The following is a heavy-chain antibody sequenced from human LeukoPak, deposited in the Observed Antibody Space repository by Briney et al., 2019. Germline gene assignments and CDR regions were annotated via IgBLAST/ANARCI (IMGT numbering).Heavy chain of an antibody. J-gene: IGHJ6*03. Sequence: SETLSLTCTVSGGSISSSSYYWGWIRQAPGKGLEWIGRNYYSESTYYNPSLRSRVTISVDTSKNQFSLKLSSVTAADTAVYYCARGIGINDSSSSNYYYYYMDFWGKGTPVTVSS. D-gene: IGHD6-6*01. CDR2: NYYSEST. CDR3: ARGIGINDSSSSNYYYYYMDF. CDR1: GGSISSSSYY. V-gene: IGHV4-39*07.